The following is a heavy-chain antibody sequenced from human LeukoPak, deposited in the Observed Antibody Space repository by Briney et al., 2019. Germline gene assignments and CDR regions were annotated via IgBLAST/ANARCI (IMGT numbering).Heavy chain of an antibody. D-gene: IGHD3-22*01. J-gene: IGHJ4*02. Sequence: SQTLSLTCTVSGGSISSGGYYWGWIRQHPGKGLEWIGYIYYSGSTYYNPSLKSRVTISVDTSKNQFSLKLSSVTAADTAVYYCASAYYYDSSGYYHFDYWGQGTLVTVSS. V-gene: IGHV4-31*03. CDR2: IYYSGST. CDR1: GGSISSGGYY. CDR3: ASAYYYDSSGYYHFDY.